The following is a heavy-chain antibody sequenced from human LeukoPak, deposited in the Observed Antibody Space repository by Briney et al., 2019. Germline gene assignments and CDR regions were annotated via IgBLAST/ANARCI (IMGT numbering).Heavy chain of an antibody. J-gene: IGHJ4*02. CDR1: GFTFSDYY. CDR2: ISSSGSTI. V-gene: IGHV3-11*01. D-gene: IGHD3-22*01. CDR3: AKDRPNYYDSSGHYYRRNGDY. Sequence: GGSLRLSCAASGFTFSDYYMSWIRQAPGKGLEWVSYISSSGSTIYYAGSVKGQFTISRDNSKNTVYLQMNSLRAEDTAVYYCAKDRPNYYDSSGHYYRRNGDYWGQGTLVTVSS.